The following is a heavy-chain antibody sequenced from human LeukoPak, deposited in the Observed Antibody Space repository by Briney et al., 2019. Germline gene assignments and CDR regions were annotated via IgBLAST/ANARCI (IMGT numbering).Heavy chain of an antibody. CDR2: IYTSGST. Sequence: SQTLSLTCTVSGGSISSGCYYWSWIRQPAGKGLEGIGRIYTSGSTNYNPSLKSRATISVDTSKNQFSLKLSSVTAADTAVYYCARDPGDYVDYWGQGTLVTVSS. CDR3: ARDPGDYVDY. V-gene: IGHV4-61*02. CDR1: GGSISSGCYY. J-gene: IGHJ4*02.